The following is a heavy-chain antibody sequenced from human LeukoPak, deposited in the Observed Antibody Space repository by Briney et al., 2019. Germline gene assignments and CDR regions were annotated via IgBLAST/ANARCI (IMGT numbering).Heavy chain of an antibody. V-gene: IGHV3-23*01. CDR3: AKSGTMIVVVPFDY. CDR1: GFTYSSYA. Sequence: PGGSLRLSCAASGFTYSSYAMSWVRQAPGKGLEWVSAISRSGGSTYYADSVKGRFTISRDNSKNTLYLQMNSLRAEDTAVYYCAKSGTMIVVVPFDYWGQGTLVTVSS. J-gene: IGHJ4*02. CDR2: ISRSGGST. D-gene: IGHD3-22*01.